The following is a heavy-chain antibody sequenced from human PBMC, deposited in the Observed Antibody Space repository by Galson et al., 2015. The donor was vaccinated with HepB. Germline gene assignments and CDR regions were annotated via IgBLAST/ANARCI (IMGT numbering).Heavy chain of an antibody. J-gene: IGHJ3*02. V-gene: IGHV3-53*05. CDR1: GFTVSSNY. D-gene: IGHD6-13*01. Sequence: SLRLSCAASGFTVSSNYMSWVRQAPGKGLEWVSVIYSGGSTYYADSVKGRFTISRDNTKNTLYLQMNSLRAEDTAVYYCARDRVTSSSWYSEGAFDIWGQGTMVTVSS. CDR3: ARDRVTSSSWYSEGAFDI. CDR2: IYSGGST.